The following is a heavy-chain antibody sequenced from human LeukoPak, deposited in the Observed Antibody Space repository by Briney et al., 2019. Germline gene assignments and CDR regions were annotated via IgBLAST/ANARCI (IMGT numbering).Heavy chain of an antibody. J-gene: IGHJ5*02. CDR1: GGSVGSAGYY. D-gene: IGHD6-13*01. V-gene: IGHV4-61*08. CDR2: IYYIRNT. CDR3: ARESSSSWYGNWFDP. Sequence: SETLSLTCTVSGGSVGSAGYYWSWIRQPPGGGLEWIGYIYYIRNTNYNPSLKSRVTMSLDPSKNQFSLKLNSVTAADTAVYYCARESSSSWYGNWFDPWGQGTLVTVSS.